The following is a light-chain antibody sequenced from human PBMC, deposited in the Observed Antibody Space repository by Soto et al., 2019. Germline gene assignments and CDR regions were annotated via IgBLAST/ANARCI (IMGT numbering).Light chain of an antibody. V-gene: IGLV1-40*01. J-gene: IGLJ1*01. CDR1: SSNIGAGYD. CDR2: GNS. CDR3: QSYDSSRRV. Sequence: QSVLTQPPSVSGAPGQRVTISCTGSSSNIGAGYDVHWYQQLPGTAPKLLIYGNSNRPSGVPDRFSGSKSGTSASLAITGLQAEDEADYYCQSYDSSRRVFGTGTKLT.